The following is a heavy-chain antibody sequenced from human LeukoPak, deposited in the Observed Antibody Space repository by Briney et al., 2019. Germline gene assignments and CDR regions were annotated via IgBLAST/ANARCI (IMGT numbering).Heavy chain of an antibody. D-gene: IGHD2-2*01. V-gene: IGHV3-30-3*01. J-gene: IGHJ5*02. CDR2: ISYDGSNK. Sequence: GRSLRLSCAASGFTFSSYAMHWVRQAPGKGLEWVAVISYDGSNKYYADSVKGRFTISRDNSKNTLYLQMNSLRADDTAVYYCAREVGYCSSTSCLNWFDPWGQGTLVTVSS. CDR1: GFTFSSYA. CDR3: AREVGYCSSTSCLNWFDP.